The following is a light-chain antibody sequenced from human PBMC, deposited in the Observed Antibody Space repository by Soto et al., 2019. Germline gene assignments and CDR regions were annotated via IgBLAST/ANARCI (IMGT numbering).Light chain of an antibody. V-gene: IGKV3-20*01. J-gene: IGKJ5*01. CDR2: GAS. Sequence: EIVMTQSPDTLSASPWERATLSCRAGQGVTTNFAWYQQKPGQGPRLLIYGASSRATGIPDRFSGSGSGTDFTLTISRLEPEDFVVYYCQQYGSSPPITFGQGTRLEIK. CDR1: QGVTTN. CDR3: QQYGSSPPIT.